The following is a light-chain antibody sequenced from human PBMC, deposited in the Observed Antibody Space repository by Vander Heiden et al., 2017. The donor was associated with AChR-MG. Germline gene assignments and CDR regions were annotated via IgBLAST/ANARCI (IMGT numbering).Light chain of an antibody. V-gene: IGKV1-39*01. CDR3: QQNDSTPPNT. CDR2: AAS. CDR1: QSISSY. Sequence: DIQMTQSPSSLSASVGDRVTITCRASQSISSYLNWYQQKPGKAPKLLIYAASSLQSGVPSRFSGSGYGTDFTLTISSRQPEDFAAYYCQQNDSTPPNTFGGGTKVEIK. J-gene: IGKJ4*01.